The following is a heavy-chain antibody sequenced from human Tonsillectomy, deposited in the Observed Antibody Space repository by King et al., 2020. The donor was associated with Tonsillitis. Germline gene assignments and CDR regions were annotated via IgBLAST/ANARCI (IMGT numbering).Heavy chain of an antibody. J-gene: IGHJ3*02. CDR1: GFTFDDYA. CDR2: LGWNTGNI. V-gene: IGHV3-9*01. CDR3: AKGGLMTFGGVIDNDAFDI. D-gene: IGHD3-16*02. Sequence: VQLVESGGGSVQPGRSLRLSCAASGFTFDDYAMHWVRQAPGKGLEWVSGLGWNTGNIGYADSVKGRFTISRDNAKSSLYLQMNSLGADDTALYYCAKGGLMTFGGVIDNDAFDIWGQGTMVTVSS.